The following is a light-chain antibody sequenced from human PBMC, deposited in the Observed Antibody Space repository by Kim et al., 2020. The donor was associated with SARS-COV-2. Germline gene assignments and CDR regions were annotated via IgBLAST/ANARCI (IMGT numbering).Light chain of an antibody. V-gene: IGKV1-6*02. CDR1: QAIRNE. CDR2: MAS. Sequence: IQMTQSPSSLSASVGDRVTITCRASQAIRNELAWYQQQPGKAPKLLIYMASTIQSGVPSRFSGSGFGTDFTLTISNLQPENLATYYCLQEYEYPRTFGEGTKVDIK. J-gene: IGKJ4*01. CDR3: LQEYEYPRT.